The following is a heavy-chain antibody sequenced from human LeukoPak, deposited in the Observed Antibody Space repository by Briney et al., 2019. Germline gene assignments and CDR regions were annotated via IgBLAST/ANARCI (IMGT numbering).Heavy chain of an antibody. CDR2: ISSSSSYI. CDR1: GFTFSSYS. D-gene: IGHD3-10*01. CDR3: ARGSSTVSGFDY. J-gene: IGHJ4*02. Sequence: GGSLRLSCAASGFTFSSYSMTWVRQAPGKGLEWVSSISSSSSYIYYVDSVKGRFTISRDNAKSTPYMQMNRLRAEDTAVYYCARGSSTVSGFDYWGQGTLVTVSS. V-gene: IGHV3-21*01.